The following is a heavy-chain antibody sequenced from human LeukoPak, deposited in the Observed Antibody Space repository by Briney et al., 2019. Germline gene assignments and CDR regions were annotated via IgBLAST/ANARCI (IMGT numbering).Heavy chain of an antibody. J-gene: IGHJ4*02. CDR3: ARGASDTAMVPYYFDY. D-gene: IGHD5-18*01. V-gene: IGHV1-18*01. CDR1: RYTSTSYG. CDR2: ISAYNGNT. Sequence: ASVKVSSKASRYTSTSYGTSWVRHAPGQGLEWMGWISAYNGNTNYAQKLQGRVTMTTDTSTSTAYMELRSLRSDDTAVYYCARGASDTAMVPYYFDYWGQGTLVTVSS.